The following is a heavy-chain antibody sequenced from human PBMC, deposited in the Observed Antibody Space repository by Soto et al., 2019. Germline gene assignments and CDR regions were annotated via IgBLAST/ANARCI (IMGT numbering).Heavy chain of an antibody. CDR3: TRPYDFWSGEYGMDV. D-gene: IGHD3-3*01. Sequence: EVQLVESGGGLVQPGGSLKLSCAASGFTFSGSAMHWVRQASGKGLEWVGRIRSKANSYATAYAASVKGRFTISRDDSKTRAYLQMNSLKTEVTAVYYCTRPYDFWSGEYGMDVWGQGTTVTVSS. V-gene: IGHV3-73*01. J-gene: IGHJ6*02. CDR1: GFTFSGSA. CDR2: IRSKANSYAT.